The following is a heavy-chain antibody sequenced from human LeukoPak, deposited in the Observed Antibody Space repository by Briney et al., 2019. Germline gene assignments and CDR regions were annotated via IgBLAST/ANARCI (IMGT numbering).Heavy chain of an antibody. Sequence: GASLRLSCAASGFTFSSYAMSWVRQAPGKGLECVSAISGSGGSTYYADSVKGRFTISRDNSKNTLYLQMNSLRAEDTTVYYCANEAYYYDSSGYYYFDYWGQGTLVTVSS. CDR1: GFTFSSYA. CDR3: ANEAYYYDSSGYYYFDY. J-gene: IGHJ4*02. D-gene: IGHD3-22*01. CDR2: ISGSGGST. V-gene: IGHV3-23*01.